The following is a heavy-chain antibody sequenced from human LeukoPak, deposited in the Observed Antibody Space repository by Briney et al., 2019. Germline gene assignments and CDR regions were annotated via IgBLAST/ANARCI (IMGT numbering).Heavy chain of an antibody. CDR3: AKDPAAAGTVDY. D-gene: IGHD6-13*01. V-gene: IGHV3-23*01. CDR1: GFTFSSYA. J-gene: IGHJ4*02. Sequence: GGSLRLSCAASGFTFSSYAMSWVRQAPGKGLEWVSAISGSGGSTYYADSVKGRSTISRDNSKNTLYLQMNSLRAEDTAVYYCAKDPAAAGTVDYWGQGTLVTVSS. CDR2: ISGSGGST.